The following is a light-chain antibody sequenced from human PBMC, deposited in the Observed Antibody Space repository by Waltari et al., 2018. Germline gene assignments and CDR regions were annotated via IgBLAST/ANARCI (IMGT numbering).Light chain of an antibody. J-gene: IGLJ3*02. CDR1: SSDVGGYNY. V-gene: IGLV2-11*01. Sequence: QSALTQPRPVSGSPGQSVAVPCTGTSSDVGGYNYVSWYQQYPGKAPKLIIYDVTKRPSGVPYRFSGSKSGNTASLTISGLRAEDDADYYCCSYAGSYWVFGGGTKLTVL. CDR2: DVT. CDR3: CSYAGSYWV.